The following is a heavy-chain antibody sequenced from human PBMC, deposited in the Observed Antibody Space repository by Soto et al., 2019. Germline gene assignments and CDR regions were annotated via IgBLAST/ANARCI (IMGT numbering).Heavy chain of an antibody. J-gene: IGHJ4*02. CDR3: ANGRGGSGSLTPRVDF. CDR2: LSGGGGTT. CDR1: GFTFNNYA. Sequence: EVQLLESGGGLVQPGGSLRLSCAASGFTFNNYAMTWVRQAPGKGLEWVSALSGGGGTTSYADSVKGRFTVSRDGSTNPLYLQMSSLRAEDTALYYCANGRGGSGSLTPRVDFWGQGTLVTVSS. D-gene: IGHD3-10*01. V-gene: IGHV3-23*01.